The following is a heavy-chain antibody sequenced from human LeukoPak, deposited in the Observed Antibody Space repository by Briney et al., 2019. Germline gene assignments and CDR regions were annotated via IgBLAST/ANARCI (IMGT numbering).Heavy chain of an antibody. V-gene: IGHV3-23*01. CDR2: ISGSGGST. J-gene: IGHJ4*02. CDR1: GFTFSGYA. Sequence: GGSLRLSCAASGFTFSGYAMSWVRQAPGKGLEWVSAISGSGGSTYYADSVKGRFTISRDNSKNTLYLQMNSLRAEDTAVYYCAKDPAHYYDSSGPGGYFDYWGQGTLVTVSS. CDR3: AKDPAHYYDSSGPGGYFDY. D-gene: IGHD3-22*01.